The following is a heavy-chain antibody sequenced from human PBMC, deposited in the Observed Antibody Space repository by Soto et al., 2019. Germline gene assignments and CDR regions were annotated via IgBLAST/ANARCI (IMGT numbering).Heavy chain of an antibody. V-gene: IGHV3-23*01. D-gene: IGHD2-2*01. CDR2: TSGSGGST. CDR3: AKVSRGIGVVPAALI. CDR1: GHTFHNYA. Sequence: EVQLLESGGGLVQPGGSLKLSCVASGHTFHNYAMSWVRQAPGKGLERVSGTSGSGGSTYYADSVRGRFTVSRDDSKNTLFLQMNSIRAEDTAVYYCAKVSRGIGVVPAALIWRQGTLVTVSS. J-gene: IGHJ4*02.